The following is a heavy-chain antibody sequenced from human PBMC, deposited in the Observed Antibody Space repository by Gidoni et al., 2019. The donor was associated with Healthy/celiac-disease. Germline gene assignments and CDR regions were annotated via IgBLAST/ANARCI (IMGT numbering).Heavy chain of an antibody. CDR1: GGALGSGSYS. J-gene: IGHJ3*02. D-gene: IGHD3-10*01. Sequence: QEQMHHSGTRVLKPALTVSPTCTVPGGALGSGSYSWSWIRQPAGKGLGWIGRTYTSGSTNYNPSLKSRDTISVDTSKNQFALKLSSVTAADTAVYYCAREGFGQTDAFDIWGQGTMVTVSS. V-gene: IGHV4-61*02. CDR2: TYTSGST. CDR3: AREGFGQTDAFDI.